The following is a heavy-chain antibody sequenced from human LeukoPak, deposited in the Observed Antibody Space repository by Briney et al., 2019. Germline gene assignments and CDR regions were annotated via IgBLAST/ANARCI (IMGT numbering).Heavy chain of an antibody. V-gene: IGHV3-74*01. J-gene: IGHJ4*02. CDR3: ARDPDSSGWSSKDY. CDR1: GFTFSRYW. CDR2: INSDGSST. Sequence: GGSLRLSCAASGFTFSRYWMHWVRQAPGKGLVWVSRINSDGSSTTYADSARGRFTISRDNAKNTLYMQMNSLRAEDTAVYYCARDPDSSGWSSKDYWGQGTLVTVSS. D-gene: IGHD6-19*01.